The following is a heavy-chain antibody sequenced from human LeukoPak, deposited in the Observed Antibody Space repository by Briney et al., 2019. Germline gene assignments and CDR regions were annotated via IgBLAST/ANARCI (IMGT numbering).Heavy chain of an antibody. CDR3: ARGFNYDFWSGYYYYYYYMDV. CDR2: INHSGST. D-gene: IGHD3-3*01. CDR1: GGSFSGYY. Sequence: SETLSLTCAVYGGSFSGYYWSWIRQPPGKGLEWIGEINHSGSTNYNPSLKSRVTISVDMSKNQFSLKLSSVTAADTAVYYCARGFNYDFWSGYYYYYYYMDVWGKGTTVTVSS. J-gene: IGHJ6*03. V-gene: IGHV4-34*01.